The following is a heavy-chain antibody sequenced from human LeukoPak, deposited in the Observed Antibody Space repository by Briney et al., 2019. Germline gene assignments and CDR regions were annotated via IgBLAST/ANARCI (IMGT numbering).Heavy chain of an antibody. V-gene: IGHV3-23*01. Sequence: GGSLRLSCAASGFTFSSYAMSWVRQAPGKGLEWVSAISGSGSSTYYADSVKGRFTISRDNSKNTLYLQMNSLRAEDTAVYYCAKVKGGRPYGMDVWGQGTTVTVSS. J-gene: IGHJ6*02. D-gene: IGHD1-26*01. CDR3: AKVKGGRPYGMDV. CDR1: GFTFSSYA. CDR2: ISGSGSST.